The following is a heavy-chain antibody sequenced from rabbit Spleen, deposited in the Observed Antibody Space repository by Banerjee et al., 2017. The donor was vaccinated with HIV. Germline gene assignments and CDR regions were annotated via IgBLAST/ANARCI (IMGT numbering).Heavy chain of an antibody. CDR3: ARSRYYDLDYSGYAYAITNNL. CDR1: GFSFSDSDV. D-gene: IGHD6-1*01. J-gene: IGHJ4*01. Sequence: QEQLVESGGGLVQPEGSLTLTCTASGFSFSDSDVMCWVRPAPGRGLEWIACINASTGNPVYAIWASARFTISRSTSLNTVTLQMTSLTAADTATYFCARSRYYDLDYSGYAYAITNNLWGPGTLVTVS. V-gene: IGHV1S47*01. CDR2: INASTGNP.